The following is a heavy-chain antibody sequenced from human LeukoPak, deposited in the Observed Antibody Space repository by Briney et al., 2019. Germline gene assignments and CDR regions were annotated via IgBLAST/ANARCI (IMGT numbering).Heavy chain of an antibody. D-gene: IGHD4-17*01. Sequence: SVKVSCKASGGTFSSYAISWVRQAPGQGLEWMGGIIPIFGTANYAQKFQGRVTITADESTSTAYMELSSLRSEDTAVYYCASDYGDYDYHYYYYMDVWGKGTTVTISS. CDR3: ASDYGDYDYHYYYYMDV. V-gene: IGHV1-69*13. CDR2: IIPIFGTA. J-gene: IGHJ6*03. CDR1: GGTFSSYA.